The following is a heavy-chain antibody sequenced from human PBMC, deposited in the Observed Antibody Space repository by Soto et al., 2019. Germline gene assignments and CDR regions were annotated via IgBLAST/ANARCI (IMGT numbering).Heavy chain of an antibody. CDR2: ISAYNGNT. CDR3: ARDRAETGDRAFDI. CDR1: GYTFTSYG. J-gene: IGHJ3*02. V-gene: IGHV1-18*01. D-gene: IGHD7-27*01. Sequence: ASVKVSCKASGYTFTSYGISWVRQAPGQGLEWMGWISAYNGNTNYAQKLQGRVTMTTDTSTSTAYMELRSLRSDDTAAYCCARDRAETGDRAFDIWGQGTMVTVSS.